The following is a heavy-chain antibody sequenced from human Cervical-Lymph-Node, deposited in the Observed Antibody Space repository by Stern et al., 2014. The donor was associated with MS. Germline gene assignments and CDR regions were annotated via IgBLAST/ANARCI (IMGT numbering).Heavy chain of an antibody. J-gene: IGHJ4*02. D-gene: IGHD6-19*01. Sequence: VQLVESGSEMKKPGASPRVSCKTSGYSFTDYYLHWVRQAPGQGLEWMGRINPNSGGTNSAQKFQGRVTMTRDKSISTVYLALSRLTSDDTAVYYCAITYSSGFWGLDYWGQGSLVTVSS. CDR1: GYSFTDYY. CDR3: AITYSSGFWGLDY. V-gene: IGHV1-2*06. CDR2: INPNSGGT.